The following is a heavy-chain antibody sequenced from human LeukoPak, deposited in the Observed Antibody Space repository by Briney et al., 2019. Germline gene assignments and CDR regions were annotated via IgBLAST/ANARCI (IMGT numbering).Heavy chain of an antibody. J-gene: IGHJ2*01. CDR1: GGSISSGDYY. CDR2: IYYSGST. CDR3: ASQTLGYWYFDL. D-gene: IGHD3-10*01. Sequence: SQTLSLTCTVSGGSISSGDYYWSWIRQPPGKGLEWIGYIYYSGSTYYNPSLKSRVTISVDTSKNQFSLKLSSVTAADTAVYYCASQTLGYWYFDLWGRGTPVTVSS. V-gene: IGHV4-30-4*01.